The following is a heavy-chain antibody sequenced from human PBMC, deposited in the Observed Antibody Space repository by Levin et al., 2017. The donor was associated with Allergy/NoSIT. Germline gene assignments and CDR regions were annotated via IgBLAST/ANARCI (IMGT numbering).Heavy chain of an antibody. CDR1: GFLFNRYW. Sequence: GESLKISCAASGFLFNRYWMSWVRQAPGKGLEWVANIKEDGSEKYYVDSVKGRFTISRDNAKNSLYLQMNSLSAEDTAVYYCARDFRASGYSSDSYWGQGTLVSVSS. V-gene: IGHV3-7*04. J-gene: IGHJ4*02. CDR2: IKEDGSEK. CDR3: ARDFRASGYSSDSY. D-gene: IGHD6-25*01.